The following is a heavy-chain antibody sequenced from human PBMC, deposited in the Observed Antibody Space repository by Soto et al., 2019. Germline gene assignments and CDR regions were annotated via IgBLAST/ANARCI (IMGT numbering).Heavy chain of an antibody. D-gene: IGHD6-6*01. V-gene: IGHV5-10-1*01. CDR3: ARQLQLVRLDP. CDR2: IDPSDSYT. J-gene: IGHJ5*02. CDR1: GYSFTIYC. Sequence: GESLKISCKGSGYSFTIYCISWVRQMPGKGLEWMGRIDPSDSYTNYSPSFQGHVTISADKSISTAYLQWSSLKASDTAMYYCARQLQLVRLDPWGQGTLVTVSS.